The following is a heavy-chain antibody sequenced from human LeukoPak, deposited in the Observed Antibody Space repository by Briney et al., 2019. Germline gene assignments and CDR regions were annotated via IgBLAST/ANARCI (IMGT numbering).Heavy chain of an antibody. V-gene: IGHV1-69*13. CDR2: IIPIFGTA. Sequence: ASVKVSCKASGGTFSSYAISWVRQAPGQGLEWMGGIIPIFGTANYAQKFQGRVTITADESTSTAYMELSSLRSEDTAVYYCARDRDGYNLKFDYWGQGTLVTVSS. CDR3: ARDRDGYNLKFDY. J-gene: IGHJ4*02. CDR1: GGTFSSYA. D-gene: IGHD5-24*01.